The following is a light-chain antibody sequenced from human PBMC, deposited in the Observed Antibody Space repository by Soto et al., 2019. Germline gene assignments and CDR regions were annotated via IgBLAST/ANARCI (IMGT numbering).Light chain of an antibody. CDR3: QQYIVVPPT. Sequence: EIVMTQSPVTLSVSPGDRATLSCRASQSVNSNLAWYQQKPGQTPKLLIYVASTRATGIPARFSSSGSGTQFTLTISSLQSKVFSVDYWQQYIVVPPTCGGRTEVEF. J-gene: IGKJ4*02. CDR2: VAS. CDR1: QSVNSN. V-gene: IGKV3-15*01.